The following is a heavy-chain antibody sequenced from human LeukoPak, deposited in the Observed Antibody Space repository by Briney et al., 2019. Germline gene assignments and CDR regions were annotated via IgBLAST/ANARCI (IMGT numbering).Heavy chain of an antibody. CDR3: ARLYSSSTDY. V-gene: IGHV1-69*06. CDR1: GGTFSSYA. CDR2: IIPIFGTA. Sequence: ALVKVSCKASGGTFSSYAISWVRQAPGQGLEWMGGIIPIFGTANYAQKFQGRVTITADKSTSTAYMELSSLRSEDTAVYYCARLYSSSTDYWGQGTLVTVSS. D-gene: IGHD6-13*01. J-gene: IGHJ4*02.